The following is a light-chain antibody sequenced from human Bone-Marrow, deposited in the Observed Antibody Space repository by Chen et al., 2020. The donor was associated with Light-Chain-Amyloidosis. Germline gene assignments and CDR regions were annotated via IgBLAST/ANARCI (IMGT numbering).Light chain of an antibody. CDR3: QSADSSGTYEVI. CDR2: RAT. CDR1: DLPTKY. V-gene: IGLV3-25*03. J-gene: IGLJ2*01. Sequence: SYELTQPPSVSVSPGQTARITCSGDDLPTKYAYWYQQKPGQAPALVIHRATERPSGISERFSGSSSGTTATLTSSGVQAEDEADYHCQSADSSGTYEVIFGGGTKLTVL.